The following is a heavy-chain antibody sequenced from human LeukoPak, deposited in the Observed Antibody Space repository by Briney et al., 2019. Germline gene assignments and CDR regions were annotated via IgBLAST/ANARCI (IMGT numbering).Heavy chain of an antibody. CDR3: ASGRMTTETTYCFDP. J-gene: IGHJ5*02. V-gene: IGHV1-69*04. CDR2: IIPIFGIT. Sequence: ASVKVSCTASGGTFISNAITWVRQAPGQGLEWMGRIIPIFGITDYAQKFQGRVTITADKSTSTAYMEFSSLRSEDTAVYYCASGRMTTETTYCFDPWGQGTLITVSS. CDR1: GGTFISNA. D-gene: IGHD4-11*01.